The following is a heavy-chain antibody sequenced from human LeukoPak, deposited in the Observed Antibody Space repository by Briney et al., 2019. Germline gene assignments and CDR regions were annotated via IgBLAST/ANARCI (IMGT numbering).Heavy chain of an antibody. CDR1: GFTFSSYG. D-gene: IGHD3-22*01. Sequence: PGGSLRLSCAASGFTFSSYGMHRVRQAPGKGLEWVAVIWYDGSNKYYADSVKGRFTISRDNSKNTLYLQMNSLRAEDTAVYYCAKAAKSGYYYNYYYYMDVWGKGTTVTVSS. J-gene: IGHJ6*03. V-gene: IGHV3-33*06. CDR3: AKAAKSGYYYNYYYYMDV. CDR2: IWYDGSNK.